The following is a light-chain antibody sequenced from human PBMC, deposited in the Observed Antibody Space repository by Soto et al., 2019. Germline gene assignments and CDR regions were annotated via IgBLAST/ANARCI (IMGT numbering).Light chain of an antibody. V-gene: IGKV3-11*01. CDR1: QSFRGL. J-gene: IGKJ5*01. Sequence: VLREAPVTLSLSPGERATLSCRARQSFRGLLAWFQQKPGQAPRLXXYDXYNRATGIPPRLSGSGSGTDFTLTISSLEPEDSAVYYCQQRHMWTITFGQGTRLEIK. CDR3: QQRHMWTIT. CDR2: DXY.